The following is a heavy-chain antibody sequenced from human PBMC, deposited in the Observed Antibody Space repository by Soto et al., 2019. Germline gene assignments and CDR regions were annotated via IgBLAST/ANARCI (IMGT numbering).Heavy chain of an antibody. D-gene: IGHD2-2*01. J-gene: IGHJ6*02. V-gene: IGHV1-69*13. CDR3: ARSQGSSTSLEIYYYYYYGMDV. CDR1: GYTFTGYY. CDR2: IIPISGTA. Sequence: ASVKVSCKASGYTFTGYYMHWVRQAPGQGLEWMGWIIPISGTANYAQKFQGRVTITADESTSTAYMELSSLRSEDTAVYYCARSQGSSTSLEIYYYYYYGMDVWGQGTTVTVS.